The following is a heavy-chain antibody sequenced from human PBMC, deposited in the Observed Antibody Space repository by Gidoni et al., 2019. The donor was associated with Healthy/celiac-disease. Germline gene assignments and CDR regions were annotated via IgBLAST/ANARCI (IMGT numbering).Heavy chain of an antibody. CDR1: GYTFTGHY. J-gene: IGHJ4*02. CDR2: INPTSDGT. D-gene: IGHD2-15*01. CDR3: ARDTSTDCSGGSCYSEFDY. V-gene: IGHV1-2*02. Sequence: QVQLVHSGAEVTMPGPSVNVSCNASGYTFTGHYMHWVRRAPGHGLEWMGWINPTSDGTNSAQEFQSRVTKTRDTSISTAYMELSRLKSDDTAVYYCARDTSTDCSGGSCYSEFDYWGQGTLVTVSS.